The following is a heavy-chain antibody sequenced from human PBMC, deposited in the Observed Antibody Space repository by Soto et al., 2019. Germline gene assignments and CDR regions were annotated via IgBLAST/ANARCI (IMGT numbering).Heavy chain of an antibody. CDR1: GFSLSTSGVG. Sequence: QITLKESGPTLVKPTQTLTLTCTFSGFSLSTSGVGVGWIRQPPGKALEWLALIYWDDDKRYSPSLKSRLTITKDTSKXXXXXXXXXXXXXXXXXXYCAHRTYYYDSSGYYSREEYFQYWGQGTLVTVSS. CDR3: AHRTYYYDSSGYYSREEYFQY. V-gene: IGHV2-5*02. D-gene: IGHD3-22*01. CDR2: IYWDDDK. J-gene: IGHJ1*01.